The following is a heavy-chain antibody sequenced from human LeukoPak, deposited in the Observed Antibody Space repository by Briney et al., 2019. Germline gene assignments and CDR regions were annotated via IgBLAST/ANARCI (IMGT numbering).Heavy chain of an antibody. Sequence: GGSLRLSCAASGFTFSTHDMSWVRQAPGKGLEWVSAISRSGDGTTYADSVKGRFTISRDNSKNTLYLQMNSLRAEDTAVYYCARAVGQWYLDPWGRGTLSLSPQ. J-gene: IGHJ2*01. V-gene: IGHV3-23*01. CDR2: ISRSGDGT. CDR3: ARAVGQWYLDP. CDR1: GFTFSTHD.